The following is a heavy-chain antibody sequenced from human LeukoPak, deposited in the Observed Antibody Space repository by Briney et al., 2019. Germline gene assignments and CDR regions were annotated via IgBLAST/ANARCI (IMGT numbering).Heavy chain of an antibody. J-gene: IGHJ4*02. CDR1: GFTFSNAW. CDR3: ARGDSYGFPRDY. V-gene: IGHV3-15*01. Sequence: GGSLRLSCAASGFTFSNAWMSWVRQAPGKGLEWVGRIKSKTDGGTTGYAAPVKGRFTISGDDSKNTLYLQMNSLKTEDTAVYYCARGDSYGFPRDYWGQGTLVTVSS. D-gene: IGHD5-18*01. CDR2: IKSKTDGGTT.